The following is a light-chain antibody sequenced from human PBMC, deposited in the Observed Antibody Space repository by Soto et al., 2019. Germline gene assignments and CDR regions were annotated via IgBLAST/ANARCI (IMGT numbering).Light chain of an antibody. CDR2: DAS. Sequence: DIVLTQSPATLSLSPGDRAILSCRASQSVGSNLAWYQQKPGQAPRLLIYDASNRASGIPARFSGSGSGTDFYLTIGNLEPADFAVYYCQQRGTWPPLSFGGGTQVEIK. V-gene: IGKV3-11*01. J-gene: IGKJ4*01. CDR1: QSVGSN. CDR3: QQRGTWPPLS.